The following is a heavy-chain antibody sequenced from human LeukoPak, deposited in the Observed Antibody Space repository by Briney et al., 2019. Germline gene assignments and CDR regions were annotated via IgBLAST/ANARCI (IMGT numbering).Heavy chain of an antibody. V-gene: IGHV3-30*04. Sequence: GRSLRLSCAASGFTFSSYAMHWVRQAPGKGLEWVAVISYDGSNKYYADSVKGRFTISRDNAKNSLYLQMNSLRAEDTAVYYCARGEGSSGSIDYWGQGTLVTVSS. D-gene: IGHD3-22*01. CDR3: ARGEGSSGSIDY. CDR1: GFTFSSYA. CDR2: ISYDGSNK. J-gene: IGHJ4*02.